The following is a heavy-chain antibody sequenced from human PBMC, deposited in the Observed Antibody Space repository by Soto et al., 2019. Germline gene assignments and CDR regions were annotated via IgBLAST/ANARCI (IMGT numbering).Heavy chain of an antibody. Sequence: EASVKVSCKASGFTFTSSAVQWVRQARGQRLEWIGWIVVGSGNTNYAQKFQERVTITRDMSTSTAYMELSSLRSEDTAVYYCAAAPPGIVLLPDYYYYYGMDVWGQGTTVTVSS. J-gene: IGHJ6*02. CDR2: IVVGSGNT. CDR1: GFTFTSSA. D-gene: IGHD1-26*01. V-gene: IGHV1-58*01. CDR3: AAAPPGIVLLPDYYYYYGMDV.